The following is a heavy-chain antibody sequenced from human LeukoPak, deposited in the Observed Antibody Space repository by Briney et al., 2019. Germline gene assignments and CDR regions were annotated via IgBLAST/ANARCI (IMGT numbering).Heavy chain of an antibody. CDR2: INHSGST. D-gene: IGHD5-24*01. Sequence: SETLSLTCAVYGGSFSGYYWSWIRQPPGKGLEWIGEINHSGSTNYNPSLKSRVTISVDTSKNQFSLKLSSVTAADTAVYYCARGQGYSRYYYYYYYMDVWGKGTTVTVSS. CDR3: ARGQGYSRYYYYYYYMDV. V-gene: IGHV4-34*01. CDR1: GGSFSGYY. J-gene: IGHJ6*03.